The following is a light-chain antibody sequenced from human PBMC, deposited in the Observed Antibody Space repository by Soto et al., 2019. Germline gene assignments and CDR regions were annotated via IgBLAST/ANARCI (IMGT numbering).Light chain of an antibody. CDR3: GSWDSSLSAYV. CDR2: DDD. V-gene: IGLV1-51*01. J-gene: IGLJ1*01. Sequence: QSVMTQPPSVSAAPGQRVTISCSGSSSNIGGNSVSWYQQLPGTAPKLLIYDDDKRPSGIPDRFSCSKSGTSATLGITGFQTGEEADYYCGSWDSSLSAYVFGTGTKLTVL. CDR1: SSNIGGNS.